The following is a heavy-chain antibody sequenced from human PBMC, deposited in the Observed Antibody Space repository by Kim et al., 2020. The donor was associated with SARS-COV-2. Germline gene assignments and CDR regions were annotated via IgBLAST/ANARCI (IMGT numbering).Heavy chain of an antibody. CDR2: IYPGDSDT. Sequence: GESLKISCKGSGYSFTSYWIGWVRQMPGKGLEWMGIIYPGDSDTRYSPSFQGQVTISADKSISTAYLQWSSLKASDTAMYYCASGYGSPKTYYYYGMDVWGQGTTVTVSS. J-gene: IGHJ6*02. CDR3: ASGYGSPKTYYYYGMDV. D-gene: IGHD5-18*01. V-gene: IGHV5-51*01. CDR1: GYSFTSYW.